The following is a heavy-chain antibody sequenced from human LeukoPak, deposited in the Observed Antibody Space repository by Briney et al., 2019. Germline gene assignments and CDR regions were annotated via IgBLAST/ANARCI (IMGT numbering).Heavy chain of an antibody. CDR1: GYTFTSYY. V-gene: IGHV1-46*01. J-gene: IGHJ6*03. CDR2: INPSGGST. Sequence: GASVKVSCKASGYTFTSYYMHWVRQAPGQGLEWMGIINPSGGSTSCAQKFQGRVTMTRDTSTSTVYMELSSLRSEDTAVYYCAREMATIKYYYYYYMDVWGKGTTVTISS. CDR3: AREMATIKYYYYYYMDV. D-gene: IGHD5-24*01.